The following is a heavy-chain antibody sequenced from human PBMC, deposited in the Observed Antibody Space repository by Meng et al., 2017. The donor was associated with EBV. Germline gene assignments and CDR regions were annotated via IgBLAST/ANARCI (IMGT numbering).Heavy chain of an antibody. D-gene: IGHD6-6*01. Sequence: QITLKESGPTLVKPTQTLTLTCTFSGFSLSTRGVGVGWIRQPPGKALEWLALIYWDDDKRYSPSLKSRLTITKDTSKNQVVLTMTNMDPVDAATYHCAHIIAARPFDYRGQGTLVTVSS. CDR2: IYWDDDK. CDR1: GFSLSTRGVG. CDR3: AHIIAARPFDY. J-gene: IGHJ4*02. V-gene: IGHV2-5*02.